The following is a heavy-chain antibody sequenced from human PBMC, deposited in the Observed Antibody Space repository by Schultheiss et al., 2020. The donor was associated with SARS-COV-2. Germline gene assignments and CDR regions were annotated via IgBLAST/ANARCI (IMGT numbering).Heavy chain of an antibody. J-gene: IGHJ3*02. D-gene: IGHD4-17*01. V-gene: IGHV4-34*01. CDR1: GGSFSGYY. Sequence: SETLSLTCAVYGGSFSGYYWSWIRQPPGKGLEWIGEINHSGSTNYNPSLKSRVTISVDTSKNQFSLKLSSVTAADTAVYYCARGQSMTTVTTPIAFDIWGQGTMVTVSS. CDR2: INHSGST. CDR3: ARGQSMTTVTTPIAFDI.